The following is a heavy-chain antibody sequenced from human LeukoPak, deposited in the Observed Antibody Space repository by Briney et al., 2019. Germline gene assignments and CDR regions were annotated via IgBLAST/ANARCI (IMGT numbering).Heavy chain of an antibody. CDR2: IYYSGST. CDR1: GGSISSSSYY. V-gene: IGHV4-39*01. J-gene: IGHJ4*02. D-gene: IGHD3-16*01. Sequence: SQTLSLTCTVSGGSISSSSYYWGWIRQSPGKGLEWIGSIYYSGSTYYNPSLKSRVTISVDTSKNQFSLKLSSVTAADTAVYYCARGPFMNFDYWGQGTLVTVSS. CDR3: ARGPFMNFDY.